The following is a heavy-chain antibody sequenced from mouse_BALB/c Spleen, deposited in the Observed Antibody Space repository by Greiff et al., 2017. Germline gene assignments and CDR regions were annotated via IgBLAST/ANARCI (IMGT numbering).Heavy chain of an antibody. D-gene: IGHD1-1*01. Sequence: VQRVESGPGLVAPSQSLSITCTVSGFSLTGYGVNWVRQPPGKGLEWLGMIWGDGSTDYNSALKSRLSISKDNSKSQVFLKMNSLQTDDTARYYCARDYYGSSYDRWYFDVWGAGTTVTVSS. CDR2: IWGDGST. V-gene: IGHV2-6-7*01. CDR1: GFSLTGYG. J-gene: IGHJ1*01. CDR3: ARDYYGSSYDRWYFDV.